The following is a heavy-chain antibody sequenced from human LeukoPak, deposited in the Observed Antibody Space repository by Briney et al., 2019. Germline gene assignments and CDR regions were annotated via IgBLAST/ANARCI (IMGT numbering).Heavy chain of an antibody. CDR3: ARSFYGSGEGNWFDP. J-gene: IGHJ5*02. V-gene: IGHV4-59*01. CDR1: GGSISSCY. D-gene: IGHD3-10*01. CDR2: IYYSGST. Sequence: SETLSLTCTVSGGSISSCYWSWIRQPPGKVLEWIGYIYYSGSTNYNPSLKSRVTISVDTSKNQFSLKLSSVTAADTAVYYCARSFYGSGEGNWFDPWGQGTLVTVSS.